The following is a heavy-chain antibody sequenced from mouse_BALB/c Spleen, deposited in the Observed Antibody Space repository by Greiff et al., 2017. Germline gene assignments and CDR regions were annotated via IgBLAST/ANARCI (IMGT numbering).Heavy chain of an antibody. CDR1: GFTFSDYY. CDR3: ARALYEGGAMDY. V-gene: IGHV5-4*02. D-gene: IGHD2-10*02. Sequence: EVQRVESGGGLVKPGGSLKLSCAASGFTFSDYYMYWVRQTPEKRLEWVATISDGGSYTYYPDSVKGRFTISRDNAKNNLYLQMSSLKSEDTAMYYCARALYEGGAMDYWGQGTSVTVSS. J-gene: IGHJ4*01. CDR2: ISDGGSYT.